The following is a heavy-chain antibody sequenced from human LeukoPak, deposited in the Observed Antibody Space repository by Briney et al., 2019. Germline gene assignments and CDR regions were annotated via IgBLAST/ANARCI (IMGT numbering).Heavy chain of an antibody. V-gene: IGHV4-39*07. J-gene: IGHJ3*02. CDR2: IYYSGST. Sequence: SETLSLTCTVSGGSISSSSYYWGWIRQPPGKGLEWIGSIYYSGSTYYNPSLKSRVTISVDTSKNQFSLKLSSVTAADTAVYYCARDTRITPWAFDIWGQGTMVTVSS. CDR3: ARDTRITPWAFDI. CDR1: GGSISSSSYY. D-gene: IGHD3-10*01.